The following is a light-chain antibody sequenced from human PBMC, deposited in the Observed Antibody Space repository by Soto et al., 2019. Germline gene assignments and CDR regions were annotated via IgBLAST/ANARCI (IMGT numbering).Light chain of an antibody. V-gene: IGKV1-5*01. CDR2: NAD. J-gene: IGKJ1*01. CDR1: QDINRW. Sequence: DIQMTQYPSNRSASLGDRVTITWRASQDINRWLAWYQQKPGKAPKILIYNADTLESGVPSRFSGSGSGTEFTLTISSLQTDDFATHDCQQYNSYPWTFGQGTKVDIK. CDR3: QQYNSYPWT.